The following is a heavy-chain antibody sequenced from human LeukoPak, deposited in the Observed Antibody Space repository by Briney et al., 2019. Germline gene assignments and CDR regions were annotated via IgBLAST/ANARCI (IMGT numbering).Heavy chain of an antibody. J-gene: IGHJ4*02. CDR3: ARAPYYXGXGSXYNNAPYFDY. CDR1: GGSFSGYY. CDR2: INHSGST. D-gene: IGHD3-10*01. Sequence: SETLSLTCAVYGGSFSGYYWSWIRQPPGKGLEWIGEINHSGSTNYNPSLKSRVTISVDTSKNQFSLKLSSVTAADTAVYYCARAPYYXGXGSXYNNAPYFDYWGQGTLVTVSS. V-gene: IGHV4-34*01.